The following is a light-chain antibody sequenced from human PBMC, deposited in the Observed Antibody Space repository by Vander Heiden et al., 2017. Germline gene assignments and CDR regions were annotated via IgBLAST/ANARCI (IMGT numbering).Light chain of an antibody. J-gene: IGLJ3*02. CDR3: SALDSSLSAFWV. Sequence: QAGLTQPPSVSKGLSQTATLTCTGNSNIVGNQGAAWLQQHQGHPPKLLSYRNNNRPSGISERFSASRSGNTASLTITGLQPEDEADYYCSALDSSLSAFWVFGGGTKLTVL. V-gene: IGLV10-54*02. CDR1: SNIVGNQG. CDR2: RNN.